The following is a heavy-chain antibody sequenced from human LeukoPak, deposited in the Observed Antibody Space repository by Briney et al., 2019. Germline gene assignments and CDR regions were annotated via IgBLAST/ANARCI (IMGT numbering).Heavy chain of an antibody. J-gene: IGHJ3*02. Sequence: PGGSLRLSCAASGFNFSAHWMSWVRQAPGKGLEWVGRIKSKTDGGTTDYAAPVKGRFTTSRDDSKNTLYLQMNSLKTEDTAVYYCTTDLGRMEYYYDSSGYPYAFDIWGQGTMVTVSS. V-gene: IGHV3-15*01. CDR2: IKSKTDGGTT. CDR1: GFNFSAHW. CDR3: TTDLGRMEYYYDSSGYPYAFDI. D-gene: IGHD3-22*01.